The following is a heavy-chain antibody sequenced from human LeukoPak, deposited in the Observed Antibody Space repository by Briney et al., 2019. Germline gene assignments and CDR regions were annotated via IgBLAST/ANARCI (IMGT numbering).Heavy chain of an antibody. J-gene: IGHJ5*02. D-gene: IGHD2-2*01. Sequence: PSETLSLTCTVSGGSISSYYWSWIRQPPRKGLEWIGYIYYSGSTNYNPSLKSRVTISVDTSKNQFSLKLSSVTAADTAVYYCARHLGYCSSTSCHGWFDPWGQGTLVTVSS. CDR1: GGSISSYY. V-gene: IGHV4-59*01. CDR3: ARHLGYCSSTSCHGWFDP. CDR2: IYYSGST.